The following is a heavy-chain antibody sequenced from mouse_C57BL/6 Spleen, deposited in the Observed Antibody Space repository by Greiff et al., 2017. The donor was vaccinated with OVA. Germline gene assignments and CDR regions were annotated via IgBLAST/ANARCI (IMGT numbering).Heavy chain of an antibody. Sequence: QAQLQQPGAELVKPGASVKLSCKASGYTFTSYWMQWVKQRPGQGLEWIGEIDPSDSYTNYNQKFKGKATLTVDTSSSTAYMQLSSLTSEDSAVYYCARAGDGYYPSWFAYWGQGTLVTVSA. CDR3: ARAGDGYYPSWFAY. CDR2: IDPSDSYT. J-gene: IGHJ3*01. CDR1: GYTFTSYW. D-gene: IGHD2-3*01. V-gene: IGHV1-50*01.